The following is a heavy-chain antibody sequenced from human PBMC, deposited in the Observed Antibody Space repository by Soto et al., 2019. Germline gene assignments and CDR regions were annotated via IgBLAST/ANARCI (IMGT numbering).Heavy chain of an antibody. Sequence: SETLSLTCSVSGGSVSSGDYYWNWIRHPPGKGLELIATIYPTGATTYIPSTKRRVTIPVDTSKNQFSLQLSSVTAEDTAIYYCACEPHSNSWGDLQPWGLGKLVTV. D-gene: IGHD2-2*01. V-gene: IGHV4-61*08. CDR2: IYPTGAT. CDR1: GGSVSSGDYY. CDR3: ACEPHSNSWGDLQP. J-gene: IGHJ1*01.